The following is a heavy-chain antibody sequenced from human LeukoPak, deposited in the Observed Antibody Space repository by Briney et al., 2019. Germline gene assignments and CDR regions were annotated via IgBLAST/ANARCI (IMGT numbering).Heavy chain of an antibody. CDR2: IWYDGSNK. CDR3: ARSTVAGGPFDY. J-gene: IGHJ4*02. CDR1: GFTFSSYG. Sequence: GGSLRLSCAASGFTFSSYGMNWVRQAPGKGLEWVAVIWYDGSNKYYADSVKGRFTISRDNSKNTLYLQMNSLRAEDTAVYYCARSTVAGGPFDYWGQGTLVTVSS. D-gene: IGHD6-19*01. V-gene: IGHV3-33*01.